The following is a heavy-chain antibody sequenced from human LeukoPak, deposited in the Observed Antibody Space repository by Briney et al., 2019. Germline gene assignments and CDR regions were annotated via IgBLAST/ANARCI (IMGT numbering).Heavy chain of an antibody. V-gene: IGHV3-11*04. D-gene: IGHD2-8*02. CDR1: GFTFSDYY. J-gene: IGHJ4*02. CDR3: ASPVTGGSYFYD. CDR2: ISSSGSTI. Sequence: GGSLRLSCAASGFTFSDYYMSWIRQAPGKGLEWVSYISSSGSTIYYADSVKGRFTISRDNDKNSLYLQMNSLRAEDTAVYYCASPVTGGSYFYDWGQGTLVTVSS.